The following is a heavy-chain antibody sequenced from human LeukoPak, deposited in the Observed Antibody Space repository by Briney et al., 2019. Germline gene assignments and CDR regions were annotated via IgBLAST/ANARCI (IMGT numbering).Heavy chain of an antibody. CDR1: GFTFSSYT. D-gene: IGHD3-10*01. V-gene: IGHV3-21*01. Sequence: RGSLRLSCAASGFTFSSYTMNWVRQAPGKGLEWVSSISRSSSYIYYADSMKGRFTISRDNAKNSLYLQMHRLRAEYTAMYYCARGSTVVRGVSPAGDYWGQGTLVTVPS. CDR3: ARGSTVVRGVSPAGDY. J-gene: IGHJ4*02. CDR2: ISRSSSYI.